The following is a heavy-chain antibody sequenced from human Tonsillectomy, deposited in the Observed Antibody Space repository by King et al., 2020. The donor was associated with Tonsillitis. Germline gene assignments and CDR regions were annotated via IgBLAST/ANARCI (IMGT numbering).Heavy chain of an antibody. V-gene: IGHV4-59*01. Sequence: VQLQESGPGLVKPSETLSLTCTVSGGSISSDYWSWIRQPPGKGLEWIGYIYDSGSTNYNPSLKSRVTVSVDMSKNQFSLKLSSVTPADTAVYYCAGMPGGGATTAGWGALDYWGQGTLVTVSS. CDR1: GGSISSDY. CDR3: AGMPGGGATTAGWGALDY. D-gene: IGHD1-26*01. J-gene: IGHJ4*02. CDR2: IYDSGST.